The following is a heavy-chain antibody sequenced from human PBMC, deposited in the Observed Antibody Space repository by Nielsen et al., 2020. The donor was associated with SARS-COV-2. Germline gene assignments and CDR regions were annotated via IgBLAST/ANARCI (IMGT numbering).Heavy chain of an antibody. D-gene: IGHD5-24*01. CDR1: GYKFTSYW. CDR3: ARQFRGDGNFRNWFDP. Sequence: GESLKISCQGSGYKFTSYWIGWVRQMPGKGLEWMGMIYPEYSEARYNPSFQGQVIFSVDKSTSTAYLQWNSLKDSDTATYYCARQFRGDGNFRNWFDPWGQGTLVTVSS. V-gene: IGHV5-51*01. CDR2: IYPEYSEA. J-gene: IGHJ5*02.